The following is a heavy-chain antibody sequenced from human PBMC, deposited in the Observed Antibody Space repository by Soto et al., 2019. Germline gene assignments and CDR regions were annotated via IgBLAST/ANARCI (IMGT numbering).Heavy chain of an antibody. CDR1: GGSVSSNSYS. J-gene: IGHJ4*02. D-gene: IGHD1-26*01. CDR3: ARRYGGNLDY. CDR2: IYYSGST. Sequence: PSETLSLTCTVSGGSVSSNSYSWGWIRQPPGKGLEWIGYIYYSGSTNYNPSLKSRVTISVDTSKNQFSLKLSSVTAADTAVYYCARRYGGNLDYWGQGTLVTVS. V-gene: IGHV4-61*05.